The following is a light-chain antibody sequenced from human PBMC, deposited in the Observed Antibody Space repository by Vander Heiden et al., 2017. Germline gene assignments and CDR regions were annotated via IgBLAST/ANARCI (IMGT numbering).Light chain of an antibody. CDR3: QQYYNIPRT. J-gene: IGKJ1*01. V-gene: IGKV4-1*01. CDR2: WAS. CDR1: QSVLSSSNNKNY. Sequence: DIVMTQSPDSLGVSLGERATINCKSSQSVLSSSNNKNYLTWFQQKPGQPPKLLIYWASTRESGVPDRFSGSGSGTDFTLTISSLQAEDVAVYYCQQYYNIPRTFGQGTKVEIK.